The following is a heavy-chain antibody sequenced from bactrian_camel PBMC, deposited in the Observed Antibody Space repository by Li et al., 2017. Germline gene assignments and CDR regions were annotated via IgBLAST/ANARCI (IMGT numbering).Heavy chain of an antibody. CDR2: IVGTKIT. CDR1: GYVYSSNC. CDR3: AARPINTRDCVAGGTAEFGY. V-gene: IGHV3S53*01. J-gene: IGHJ6*01. Sequence: HVQLVESGGGSVQAGGSLKLSCVVPGYVYSSNCMGWFRQAPGKEREGVATIVGTKITSYADSVKGRFTISKDNAKNTLYLQMNSLQHEDTAMYFCAARPINTRDCVAGGTAEFGYWGQGTQVTVS. D-gene: IGHD1*01.